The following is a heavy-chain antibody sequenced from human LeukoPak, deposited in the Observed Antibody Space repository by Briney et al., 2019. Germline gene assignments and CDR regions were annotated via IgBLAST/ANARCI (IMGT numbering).Heavy chain of an antibody. V-gene: IGHV4-31*03. Sequence: PSETLSLTCTVSGGSISSGGYYWSWIRQHPGKGLEWIGYIYYSGSTYYNPSLKSRVTISVDTSKNQFSLKLSSVTAADMAVYYCARSLHDSSGPGDYGGQGTLVTVSS. CDR3: ARSLHDSSGPGDY. CDR2: IYYSGST. D-gene: IGHD3-22*01. J-gene: IGHJ4*02. CDR1: GGSISSGGYY.